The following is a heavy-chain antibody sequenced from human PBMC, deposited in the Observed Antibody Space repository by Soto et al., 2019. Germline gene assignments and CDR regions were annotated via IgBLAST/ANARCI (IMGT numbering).Heavy chain of an antibody. J-gene: IGHJ4*02. D-gene: IGHD6-19*01. V-gene: IGHV1-18*01. CDR3: ARDHSSGWYVGQYFDY. CDR2: ISAYNGNT. CDR1: GYTFTSYG. Sequence: ASVKVSCKASGYTFTSYGISWVRQAPGQGLEWMGWISAYNGNTNYAQKLQGRVTMTTDTSTSTAYMELRSLRSDDTAVYYCARDHSSGWYVGQYFDYWGQGTLVTVSS.